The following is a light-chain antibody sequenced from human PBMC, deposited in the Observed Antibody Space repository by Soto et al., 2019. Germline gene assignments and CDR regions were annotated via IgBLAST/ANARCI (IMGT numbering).Light chain of an antibody. J-gene: IGLJ3*02. CDR1: SSDVGGYNY. CDR3: ISYASSSTWL. V-gene: IGLV2-14*01. CDR2: EGS. Sequence: QSALTQPASVSGSPGQSITISCTGTSSDVGGYNYVSWYQQHPGKAPKLMIYEGSERPSGVSNRFSGSKSGNTASLTISGLQAEDEADYYCISYASSSTWLFGGGTQLTVL.